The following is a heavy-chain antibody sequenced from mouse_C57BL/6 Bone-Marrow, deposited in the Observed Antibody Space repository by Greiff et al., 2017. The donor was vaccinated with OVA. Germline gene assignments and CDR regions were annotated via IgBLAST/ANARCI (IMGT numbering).Heavy chain of an antibody. Sequence: DVKLQESGAELVKPGASVKLSCTASGFTITDYYMHWVKQRTEQGLEWIGRIDPEDGETKYAPIFSGKATITADTSSNTAYLQLSRLTSADTVVSYCACVYDGNGDVRTSLDYWGQGTLVTVSA. CDR2: IDPEDGET. D-gene: IGHD1-1*01. CDR1: GFTITDYY. J-gene: IGHJ3*01. V-gene: IGHV14-2*01. CDR3: ACVYDGNGDVRTSLDY.